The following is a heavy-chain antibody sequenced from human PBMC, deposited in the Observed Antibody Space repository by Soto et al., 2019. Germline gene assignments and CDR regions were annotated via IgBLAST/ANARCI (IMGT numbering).Heavy chain of an antibody. Sequence: ASVKVSCKASGGTFSSYAISWVRQAPGQGLEWMGGIIPIFGTANYAQKFQGRVTITADESTSTAYMELSSLRSEDTAVYYCARAPSLTARPDYYYYYGMDVWGQGTTVTVSS. V-gene: IGHV1-69*13. CDR1: GGTFSSYA. CDR3: ARAPSLTARPDYYYYYGMDV. CDR2: IIPIFGTA. J-gene: IGHJ6*02. D-gene: IGHD6-6*01.